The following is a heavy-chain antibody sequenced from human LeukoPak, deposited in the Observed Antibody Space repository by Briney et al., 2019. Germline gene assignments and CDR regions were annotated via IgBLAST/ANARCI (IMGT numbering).Heavy chain of an antibody. CDR1: GYTFTGYY. Sequence: ASVKVSCKASGYTFTGYYMHWVRQAPGQGLEWMGGINPNSGGTNYAQKFQGRVTMTRDTSISTAYMELSRLRSDDTAVYYCASAGGIPIFGVVIIPDFDYWGQGTLVTVSS. CDR2: INPNSGGT. V-gene: IGHV1-2*02. D-gene: IGHD3-3*01. J-gene: IGHJ4*02. CDR3: ASAGGIPIFGVVIIPDFDY.